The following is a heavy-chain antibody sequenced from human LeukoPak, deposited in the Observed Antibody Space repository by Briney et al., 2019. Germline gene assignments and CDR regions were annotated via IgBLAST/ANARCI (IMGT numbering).Heavy chain of an antibody. D-gene: IGHD2-21*01. CDR3: EKSDLASCGGDCYSDY. J-gene: IGHJ4*02. Sequence: GGSLRLSCAAPGFTFSRYAMTWVRQAPGKGLDWVSGMSGGGGSTYYADTVKGRFTISRDNSKNTLYLQMNSLRAEDTAVYYCEKSDLASCGGDCYSDYWGQGTLVTVSS. CDR2: MSGGGGST. V-gene: IGHV3-23*01. CDR1: GFTFSRYA.